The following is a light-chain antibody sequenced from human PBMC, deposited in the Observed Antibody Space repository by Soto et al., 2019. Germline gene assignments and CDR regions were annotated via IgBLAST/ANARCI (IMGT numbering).Light chain of an antibody. CDR1: QSVSGY. CDR2: DAS. J-gene: IGKJ1*01. V-gene: IGKV3-11*01. CDR3: QQHLGRHT. Sequence: EIVMTQSPVTLSLYPGERATLSCRASQSVSGYLVWYQQKPGQAPRLLIYDASTRATGIPARFSGSGSGTDFTLTISSLEPEDFAVYYCQQHLGRHTFGQGTKVDIK.